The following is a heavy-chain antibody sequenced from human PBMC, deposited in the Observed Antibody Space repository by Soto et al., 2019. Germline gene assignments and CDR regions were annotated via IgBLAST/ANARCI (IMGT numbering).Heavy chain of an antibody. D-gene: IGHD1-26*01. CDR1: GYTFTSYD. CDR3: ARGTWELRPGNYYYYGMDV. V-gene: IGHV1-8*01. CDR2: MNPNSGNT. Sequence: QVQLVQSGAEVKKPGASVKVSCKASGYTFTSYDINWVRQATGQGLEWMGWMNPNSGNTGYAQKFQGRVTMTRNTSISTAYMELSSLRSEDTAVYYCARGTWELRPGNYYYYGMDVWGQGTTVTVSS. J-gene: IGHJ6*02.